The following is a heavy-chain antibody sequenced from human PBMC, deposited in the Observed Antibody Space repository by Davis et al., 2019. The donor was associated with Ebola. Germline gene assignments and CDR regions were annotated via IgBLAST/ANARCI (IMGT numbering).Heavy chain of an antibody. CDR1: GFTFSNAW. J-gene: IGHJ4*02. Sequence: GESLKISCAASGFTFSNAWMSWVRQAPGKGLEWVGRIKSKTDGGTTDYAAPVKGRFTISRDDSKNTLYLQMNSLRAEDTAVYYCARDSNKLEFDYWGQGTLVTVSS. CDR3: ARDSNKLEFDY. V-gene: IGHV3-15*01. D-gene: IGHD1-1*01. CDR2: IKSKTDGGTT.